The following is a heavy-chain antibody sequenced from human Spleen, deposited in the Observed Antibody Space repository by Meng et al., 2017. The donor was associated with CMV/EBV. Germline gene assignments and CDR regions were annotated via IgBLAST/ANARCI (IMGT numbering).Heavy chain of an antibody. Sequence: GSVSSGSYCWSWIRQPPGKGLEWIGYIYYSGSTNYSPSLYSRVTMSVDTSKNQFSLKVSSVTAADTAVYYCARVRHPYSSSWYPDYWGQGTLVTVSS. V-gene: IGHV4-61*01. J-gene: IGHJ4*02. CDR2: IYYSGST. CDR1: GSVSSGSYC. CDR3: ARVRHPYSSSWYPDY. D-gene: IGHD6-13*01.